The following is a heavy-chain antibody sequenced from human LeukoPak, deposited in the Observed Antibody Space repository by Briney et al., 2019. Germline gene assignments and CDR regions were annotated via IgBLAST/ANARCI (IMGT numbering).Heavy chain of an antibody. Sequence: PWGSLRLSCAASGFTFSSYGMSWVRQAPGKGLEWVSAISGSGGSTYYADSVKGRFTISRDNSKNTLYLQMNSLRAEDTAVYYCAKRGIGCCNNGVCPDQIDYWGQGTLVTVSS. CDR2: ISGSGGST. D-gene: IGHD2-8*01. CDR3: AKRGIGCCNNGVCPDQIDY. CDR1: GFTFSSYG. J-gene: IGHJ4*02. V-gene: IGHV3-23*01.